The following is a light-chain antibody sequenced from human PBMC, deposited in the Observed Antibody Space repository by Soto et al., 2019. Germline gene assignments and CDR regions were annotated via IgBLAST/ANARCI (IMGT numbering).Light chain of an antibody. CDR2: ANS. V-gene: IGLV1-40*01. CDR3: QSYDTSLSVV. CDR1: SSNIGAGYD. Sequence: QSVLTQPPSVSGAPGQRVTISCPGSSSNIGAGYDVHWYQQLPGTAPKLLIYANSNRPSGVPDRFSGSKSGTSASLAITGLQAEDEADYYCQSYDTSLSVVFGGGIKLTVL. J-gene: IGLJ2*01.